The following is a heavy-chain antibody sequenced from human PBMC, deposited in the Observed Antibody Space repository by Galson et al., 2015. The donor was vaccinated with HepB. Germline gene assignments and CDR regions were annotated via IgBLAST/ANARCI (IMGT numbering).Heavy chain of an antibody. V-gene: IGHV4-30-4*01. Sequence: LSLTCTVSGGSISSGDNYWSWIRQPPGKGLEWIAYIYNNGATYYNPSLKSRIGISIDTARNQFSLRLSSVTAADTAVYYCARDPLAYCTSSQGGFDIWGQGTMVSVSS. CDR2: IYNNGAT. CDR1: GGSISSGDNY. CDR3: ARDPLAYCTSSQGGFDI. J-gene: IGHJ3*02. D-gene: IGHD6-6*01.